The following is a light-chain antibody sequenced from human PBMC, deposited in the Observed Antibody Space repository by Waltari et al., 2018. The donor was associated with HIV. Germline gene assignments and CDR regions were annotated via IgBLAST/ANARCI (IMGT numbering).Light chain of an antibody. CDR2: GAS. CDR1: QSITTK. CDR3: QQYNNWLPWT. V-gene: IGKV3-15*01. Sequence: EIVMTQSPATLSVSPGERVTLSCRASQSITTKLACYQQTPGQAPRLLIYGASTRAPGIPDRFSGSGSGTEFTLTISSLQSEDFAIYYCQQYNNWLPWTFGQGTKVEI. J-gene: IGKJ1*01.